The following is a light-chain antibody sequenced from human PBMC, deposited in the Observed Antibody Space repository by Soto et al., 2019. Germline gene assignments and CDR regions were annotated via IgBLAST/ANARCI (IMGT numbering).Light chain of an antibody. Sequence: QSVLTQPPSASGTPGQRVTISCSGSRSNIGSNYVHWYQQFPGTAPKLLIYRNNQRPSGVPDRFSGSKSGTSASLAISGLRSEDEADYYCATWDDSLSGWVFGGGTKLTVL. CDR1: RSNIGSNY. J-gene: IGLJ3*02. CDR3: ATWDDSLSGWV. V-gene: IGLV1-47*01. CDR2: RNN.